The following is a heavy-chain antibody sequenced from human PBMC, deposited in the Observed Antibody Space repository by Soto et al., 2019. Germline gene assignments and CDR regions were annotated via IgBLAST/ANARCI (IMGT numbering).Heavy chain of an antibody. V-gene: IGHV1-18*01. CDR2: ISAYNGNT. Sequence: ASVKVSCKASGYTFTIYGISWVRQAPGQGLEWMGWISAYNGNTNYAQKLQGRVTMTTDTSTSTAYMELRSLRSDDTAVYYCARDHYGDYEAFYWGQGTLVTVSS. D-gene: IGHD4-17*01. CDR3: ARDHYGDYEAFY. CDR1: GYTFTIYG. J-gene: IGHJ4*02.